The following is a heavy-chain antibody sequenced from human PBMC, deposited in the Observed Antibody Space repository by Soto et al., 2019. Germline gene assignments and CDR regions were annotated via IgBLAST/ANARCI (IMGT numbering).Heavy chain of an antibody. CDR1: GFTFSSYA. CDR3: ARENRWELRNAFAI. CDR2: ISYDGSNK. D-gene: IGHD1-26*01. J-gene: IGHJ3*02. Sequence: GGSLRLSCAASGFTFSSYAMHWVRQAPGKGLEWVAVISYDGSNKYYADSVKGRFTISRDNSKNTLYLQMNSLRAEDTAVYYCARENRWELRNAFAIRGQGAIVPGSS. V-gene: IGHV3-30-3*01.